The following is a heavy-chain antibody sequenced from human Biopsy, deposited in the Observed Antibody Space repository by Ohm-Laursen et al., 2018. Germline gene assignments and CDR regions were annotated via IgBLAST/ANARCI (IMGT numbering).Heavy chain of an antibody. CDR1: GFTLSDG. CDR3: ARHLRYNDY. J-gene: IGHJ4*02. Sequence: SLRLSCAASGFTLSDGMTWVRQAPGKGLEWVSSITTDSGRIFYADSVRGRFNISRDNSKNTLYLQMNSLRAEDTAEYYCARHLRYNDYWGQGTLVTVSS. V-gene: IGHV3-23*01. CDR2: ITTDSGRI. D-gene: IGHD3-9*01.